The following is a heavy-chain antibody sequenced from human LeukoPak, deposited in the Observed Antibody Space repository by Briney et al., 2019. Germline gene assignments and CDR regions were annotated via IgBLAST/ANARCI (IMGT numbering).Heavy chain of an antibody. CDR1: GFTFSSYA. CDR3: ASTRYDSSVYYYSY. J-gene: IGHJ4*02. D-gene: IGHD3-22*01. CDR2: ISYDGSNK. V-gene: IGHV3-30-3*01. Sequence: GRSLRLSCAASGFTFSSYAMHWVRQAPGKGLEWVAVISYDGSNKYYADSVKGRFTISRDNSKNTLYLQMNSLRAEDTAVYYCASTRYDSSVYYYSYWGQGTLVTVSS.